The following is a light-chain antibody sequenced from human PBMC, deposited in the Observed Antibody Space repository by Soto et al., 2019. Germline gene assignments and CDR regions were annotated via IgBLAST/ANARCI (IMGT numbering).Light chain of an antibody. CDR3: SSSIITSTYV. Sequence: QSALTQPASVSGSPGQSITISCTGTSSDVGGYNYVSWYQQHPGKAPKLMIYEVSDRPSGVSNRFSGSKSGNTASLTISGLQAEDEADYCCSSSIITSTYVFGTGTNATVL. CDR1: SSDVGGYNY. V-gene: IGLV2-14*01. J-gene: IGLJ1*01. CDR2: EVS.